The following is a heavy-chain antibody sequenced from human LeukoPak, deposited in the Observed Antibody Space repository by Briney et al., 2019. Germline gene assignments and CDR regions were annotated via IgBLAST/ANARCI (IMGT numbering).Heavy chain of an antibody. CDR3: ARLPSDYMDV. V-gene: IGHV4-4*09. CDR2: INSGGTS. Sequence: SETLPLTCTVSGGSISSDYWNWIRQPPGKGLEWVGYINSGGTSNYNPSLGSRVTMSVNTSKNQFNLRLSSVTAADTAVYYCARLPSDYMDVWGKGTTVTVSS. J-gene: IGHJ6*03. CDR1: GGSISSDY.